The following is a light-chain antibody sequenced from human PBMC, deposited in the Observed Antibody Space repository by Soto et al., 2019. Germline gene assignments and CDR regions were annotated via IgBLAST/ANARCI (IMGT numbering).Light chain of an antibody. CDR1: SSNIGSNY. J-gene: IGLJ2*01. Sequence: QSVLTQPPSASGTPGQRVTISCSGSSSNIGSNYVYWYQQLPGTAPKLLIYSNHQRPSGVPDRFSGSKSGTSASLAISGLRSEDEADYYCAAWDDSLSDLVVFGGGTKLTVL. CDR2: SNH. CDR3: AAWDDSLSDLVV. V-gene: IGLV1-47*02.